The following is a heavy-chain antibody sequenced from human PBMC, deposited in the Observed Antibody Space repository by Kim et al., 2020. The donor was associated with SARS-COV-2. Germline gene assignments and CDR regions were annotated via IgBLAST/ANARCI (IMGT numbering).Heavy chain of an antibody. CDR3: ARDGRLGSGSYYNEGY. D-gene: IGHD3-10*01. V-gene: IGHV1-46*01. CDR2: INPSGGST. CDR1: GYTFTSYY. J-gene: IGHJ4*02. Sequence: ASVKVSCKASGYTFTSYYMHWVRQAPGQGLEWMGIINPSGGSTSYAQKFQGRVTMTRDTSTSTVYMELSRLRSEDTAVYYCARDGRLGSGSYYNEGYWGQGTLVTVSS.